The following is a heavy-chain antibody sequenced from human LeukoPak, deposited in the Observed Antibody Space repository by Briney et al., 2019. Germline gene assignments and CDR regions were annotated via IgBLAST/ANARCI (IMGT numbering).Heavy chain of an antibody. CDR1: GGTFSGYA. J-gene: IGHJ4*02. Sequence: SVKVSCKASGGTFSGYAISWVRQAPGQGLEWMGRIIPSLDISNYAQKFQGRVTLSADKATTTTYMELTSLRSEDTAIYYCARDHCSPGTCLGGHWGQGTLVTVSS. CDR3: ARDHCSPGTCLGGH. V-gene: IGHV1-69*04. D-gene: IGHD2-15*01. CDR2: IIPSLDIS.